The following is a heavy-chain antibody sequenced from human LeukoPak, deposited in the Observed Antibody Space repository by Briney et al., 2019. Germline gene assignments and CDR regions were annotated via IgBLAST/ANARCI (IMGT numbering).Heavy chain of an antibody. CDR1: GFTFSSYG. V-gene: IGHV3-30*18. CDR2: ISPDGSNK. J-gene: IGHJ4*02. CDR3: AKELYFGSGSYPDY. Sequence: GGSLRLSCAASGFTFSSYGMHWVRQAPGKGLEXXXVISPDGSNKYYADSVKGRFTISRDNSKNTLYLQMNSLRVEDTAVYNCAKELYFGSGSYPDYWGQGTLVTVSS. D-gene: IGHD3-10*01.